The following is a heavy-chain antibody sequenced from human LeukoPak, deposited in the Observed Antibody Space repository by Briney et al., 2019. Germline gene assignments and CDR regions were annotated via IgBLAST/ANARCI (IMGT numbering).Heavy chain of an antibody. J-gene: IGHJ5*02. CDR3: ASYDVVATFDP. D-gene: IGHD3-3*01. V-gene: IGHV3-9*01. CDR1: GISFDDYA. CDR2: ISWDCGSI. Sequence: GSFLRLSCAASGISFDDYAMYGVRKAPGKGQEWVSGISWDCGSICYADSVKGRFTTSRDNAKNSLSLEMNNLRAEDTAVYYCASYDVVATFDPWGRGTLVTVSS.